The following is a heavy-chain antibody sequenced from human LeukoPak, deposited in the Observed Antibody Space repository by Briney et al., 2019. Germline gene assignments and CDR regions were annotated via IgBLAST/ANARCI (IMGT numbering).Heavy chain of an antibody. CDR3: TRRQTEVGLYYYYYYMDV. D-gene: IGHD3-16*01. CDR1: GFTSSGSA. J-gene: IGHJ6*03. CDR2: IRSKANSYAA. Sequence: GGSLRLSCAASGFTSSGSAMHWVRQASGKGLEWVGRIRSKANSYAAAYAASVKGRFTISRDDSKNTAYLQMNSLKTEDTAVYYCTRRQTEVGLYYYYYYMDVWGKGTTVTVSS. V-gene: IGHV3-73*01.